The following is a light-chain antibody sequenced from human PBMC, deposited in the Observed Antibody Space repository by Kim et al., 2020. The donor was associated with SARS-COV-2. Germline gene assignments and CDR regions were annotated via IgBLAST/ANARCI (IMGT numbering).Light chain of an antibody. CDR2: GAS. V-gene: IGKV3-20*01. J-gene: IGKJ5*01. CDR3: QQYVSSPIT. Sequence: YPGERATLSCRASQSVSSSYLAWYQQKPGQAPRLLIYGASSRATGIPDRFSGSESGTDFTLTISRLEPEDFAVYYCQQYVSSPITFGQGTRLEIK. CDR1: QSVSSSY.